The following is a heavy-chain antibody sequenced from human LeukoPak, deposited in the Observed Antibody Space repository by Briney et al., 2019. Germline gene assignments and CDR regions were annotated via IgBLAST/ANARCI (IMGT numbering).Heavy chain of an antibody. D-gene: IGHD6-13*01. CDR3: AKDSRIAAGYAGLFDY. V-gene: IGHV3-33*06. Sequence: GTSLRLSCAASGFTFSSHGMHWVRQAPGKGLEWVSGIWYDGRNSYYADPVKGRFTISRDNSKNTLYLQMNSLRAEDTAVYYCAKDSRIAAGYAGLFDYWGQGTLVTVSS. J-gene: IGHJ4*02. CDR2: IWYDGRNS. CDR1: GFTFSSHG.